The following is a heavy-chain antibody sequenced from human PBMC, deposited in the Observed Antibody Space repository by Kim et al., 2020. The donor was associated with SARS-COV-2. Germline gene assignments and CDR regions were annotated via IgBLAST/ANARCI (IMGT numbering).Heavy chain of an antibody. V-gene: IGHV1-46*01. CDR3: ARGRSTSLLYVRDAFDI. J-gene: IGHJ3*02. CDR2: INPSGGST. Sequence: ASVKVSCKASGYTFTSYYMHWVRQAPGQGLEWMGIINPSGGSTSYAQKFQGRVTMTRDTSTSTVYMELSSLRSEDTAVYYCARGRSTSLLYVRDAFDIWGQGTMVTVSS. CDR1: GYTFTSYY. D-gene: IGHD2-2*02.